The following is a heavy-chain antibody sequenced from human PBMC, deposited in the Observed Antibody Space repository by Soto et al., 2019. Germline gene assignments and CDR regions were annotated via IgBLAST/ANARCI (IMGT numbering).Heavy chain of an antibody. D-gene: IGHD2-15*01. CDR1: GGTFSSYA. CDR3: ARDFFRSRPQYCSGGSCYEGFDP. Sequence: ASVKVSCKASGGTFSSYAISWVRQAPGQGLEWMGGIIPIFGTANYAQKFQGRVTITADESTSTAYMELSSLRSEDTAVYYCARDFFRSRPQYCSGGSCYEGFDPWGQGTLVTVPQ. J-gene: IGHJ5*02. V-gene: IGHV1-69*13. CDR2: IIPIFGTA.